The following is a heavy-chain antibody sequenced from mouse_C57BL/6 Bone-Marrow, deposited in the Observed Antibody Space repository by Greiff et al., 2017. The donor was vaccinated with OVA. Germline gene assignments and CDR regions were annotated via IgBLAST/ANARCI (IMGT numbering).Heavy chain of an antibody. Sequence: VKLQESGPGLVAPSQSLSITCTVSGFSFTSYGVSWVRQPPGKGLEWLGVIWGDGSTNYHSALISRLSISKDNSKSHVFLPLNRLHTAVTATYYCAKEGFAYWGQGTLVTVSA. CDR2: IWGDGST. J-gene: IGHJ3*01. CDR3: AKEGFAY. CDR1: GFSFTSYG. V-gene: IGHV2-3*01.